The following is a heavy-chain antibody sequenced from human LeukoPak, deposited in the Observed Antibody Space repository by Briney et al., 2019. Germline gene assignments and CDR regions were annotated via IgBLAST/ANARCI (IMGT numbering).Heavy chain of an antibody. CDR2: ISSSSSYI. D-gene: IGHD2-15*01. J-gene: IGHJ4*02. CDR1: GFTFSSYS. Sequence: GGSLRLSCAASGFTFSSYSMNWVRQAPGKGLEWVSSISSSSSYIYYADSVKGRFTISRDNAKNSLYLRMNSLRAEDTAVYYCYSIGSPRRFDYWGQGTLVTVSS. CDR3: YSIGSPRRFDY. V-gene: IGHV3-21*01.